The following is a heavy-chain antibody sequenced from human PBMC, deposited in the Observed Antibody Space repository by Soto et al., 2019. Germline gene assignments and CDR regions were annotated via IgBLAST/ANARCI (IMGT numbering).Heavy chain of an antibody. Sequence: QVQVVQSGDEVKETGASVRVSCKTSGYSFTAYGISWVRQAPGQGLEWMGWISCYNGKTKYAQKVQGRVTMTTDTSTSTAYMEVRGLRSDDKAIYYCARDAPPPELRFLEWHNYDYNGMDVWGPGTTVTVSS. CDR3: ARDAPPPELRFLEWHNYDYNGMDV. CDR2: ISCYNGKT. V-gene: IGHV1-18*01. D-gene: IGHD3-3*01. CDR1: GYSFTAYG. J-gene: IGHJ6*02.